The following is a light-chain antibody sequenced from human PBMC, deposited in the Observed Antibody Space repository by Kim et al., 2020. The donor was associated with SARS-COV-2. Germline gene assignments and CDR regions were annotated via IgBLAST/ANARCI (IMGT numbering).Light chain of an antibody. CDR1: TSHIGAVYD. Sequence: QRFPISCTGSTSHIGAVYDVHCYQPLPGTAPKLLISVNINRPSGVPDRFSGSKSGTSASLAITGLQAEDEADYYCQSYDSSLSGYVFGSGTTVTVL. CDR3: QSYDSSLSGYV. CDR2: VNI. V-gene: IGLV1-40*01. J-gene: IGLJ1*01.